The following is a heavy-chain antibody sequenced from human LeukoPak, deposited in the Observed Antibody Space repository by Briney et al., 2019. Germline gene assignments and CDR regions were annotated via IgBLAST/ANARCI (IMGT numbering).Heavy chain of an antibody. CDR1: GFTFSSYS. CDR3: ARSVIAVADFDY. J-gene: IGHJ4*02. CDR2: ISSSSSYI. D-gene: IGHD6-19*01. V-gene: IGHV3-21*01. Sequence: GGSLRLSCAASGFTFSSYSMNWVRQAPGKGLEWVSSISSSSSYIYYADSVKGRFTISRDNAKNSLYLQMNSLRAEDTAVYYCARSVIAVADFDYWGQGTLVTVSS.